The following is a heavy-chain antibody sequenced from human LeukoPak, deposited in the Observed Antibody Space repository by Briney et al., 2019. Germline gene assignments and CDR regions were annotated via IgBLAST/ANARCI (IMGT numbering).Heavy chain of an antibody. J-gene: IGHJ5*02. Sequence: ETPSLTCTVSGDPVSRGSYYWSWIRQPPGKELEWIGYVYHTGSTNYNPSLKSRVTISVDTSKNEFSLKMTSVTAADTAVYYCARGFASGWYSRYGPWGQGTLV. CDR2: VYHTGST. CDR3: ARGFASGWYSRYGP. D-gene: IGHD6-19*01. V-gene: IGHV4-61*01. CDR1: GDPVSRGSYY.